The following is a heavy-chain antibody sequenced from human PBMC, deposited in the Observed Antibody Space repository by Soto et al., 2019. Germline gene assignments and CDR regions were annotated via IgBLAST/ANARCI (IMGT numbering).Heavy chain of an antibody. CDR1: GFTLQNYA. CDR2: LIGGHYGT. CDR3: AKGKSTGDIDWFDP. V-gene: IGHV3-23*01. J-gene: IGHJ5*02. D-gene: IGHD3-10*01. Sequence: GGALKLSCTASGFTLQNYAMAWGRQAPGKGLEWVSTLIGGHYGTAYSYSVKGRFTVSRDNSKNCLYLQMNSLGVEDTAMYFCAKGKSTGDIDWFDPWGQGSLVTVYS.